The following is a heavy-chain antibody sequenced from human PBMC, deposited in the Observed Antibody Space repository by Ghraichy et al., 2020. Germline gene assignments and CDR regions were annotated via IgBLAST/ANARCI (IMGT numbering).Heavy chain of an antibody. D-gene: IGHD1-14*01. CDR2: ISNTRSDT. V-gene: IGHV3-21*01. J-gene: IGHJ4*02. Sequence: GALRLSCAASGFSLSSHSINWVRQAPGRGLEWVSLISNTRSDTYYAGSVKGRFTISRDNAQNSVYLQLNSLRVEDTAVYYCARDSERGMGPNFDYWGQGTLVTVSS. CDR1: GFSLSSHS. CDR3: ARDSERGMGPNFDY.